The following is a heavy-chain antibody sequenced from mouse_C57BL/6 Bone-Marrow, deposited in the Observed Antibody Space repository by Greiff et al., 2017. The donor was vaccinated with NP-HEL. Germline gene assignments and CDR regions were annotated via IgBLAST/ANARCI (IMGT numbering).Heavy chain of an antibody. J-gene: IGHJ4*01. CDR2: IYPSDSET. Sequence: VQLQQPGAELVRPGSSVKLSCKASGYTFNSYWMDWVKQRPGQGLEWIGNIYPSDSETHYNQKFKDKATLTVDKSSSTAYMQLSSLTSEDSAVYYCSRCGRPDAMDYWGQGTSVTVSS. CDR1: GYTFNSYW. V-gene: IGHV1-61*01. CDR3: SRCGRPDAMDY.